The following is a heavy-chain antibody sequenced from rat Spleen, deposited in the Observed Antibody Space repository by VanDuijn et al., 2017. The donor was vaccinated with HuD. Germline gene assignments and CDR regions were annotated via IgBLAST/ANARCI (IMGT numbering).Heavy chain of an antibody. CDR1: GFIFSDHY. CDR2: ITYEGSTT. Sequence: EVQLVESGGGLVQPGRSLKLSCAASGFIFSDHYVAWVRQAPTKGLEWVASITYEGSTTYYGDSVMGRFTISRDNAKSTLYLQVDSLKSEDTATYYCARHGRGKTTYYYVMDAWGQGASVTVSS. CDR3: ARHGRGKTTYYYVMDA. D-gene: IGHD4-5*01. V-gene: IGHV5-22*01. J-gene: IGHJ4*01.